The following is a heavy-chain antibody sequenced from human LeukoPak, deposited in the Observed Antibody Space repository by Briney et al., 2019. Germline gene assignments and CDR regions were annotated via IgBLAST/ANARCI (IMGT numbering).Heavy chain of an antibody. CDR1: GGSISSSSYY. CDR2: IYYSGST. J-gene: IGHJ5*02. D-gene: IGHD6-19*01. CDR3: ARDLYSSGPNWFDP. Sequence: SETLSLTCTVSGGSISSSSYYWGWIRQPPGNGLEWIGSIYYSGSTYYNPSLKSRVTISVDTSKNQFSLKLSSVTAADTAVYYCARDLYSSGPNWFDPWGQGTLVTVSS. V-gene: IGHV4-39*07.